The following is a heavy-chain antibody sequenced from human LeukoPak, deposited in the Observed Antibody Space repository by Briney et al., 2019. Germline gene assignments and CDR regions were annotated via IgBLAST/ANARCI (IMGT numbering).Heavy chain of an antibody. CDR2: IISILGIA. CDR3: ARDGGDGYNLGY. V-gene: IGHV1-69*04. Sequence: SVKVSCKASGCTFSSYAISWVRQAPGQGLEWMGRIISILGIANYAQKFQGRVTITADKSTSTAYKEPTSLRSADTAVYYCARDGGDGYNLGYWGQGTLVTVSS. J-gene: IGHJ4*02. CDR1: GCTFSSYA. D-gene: IGHD5-24*01.